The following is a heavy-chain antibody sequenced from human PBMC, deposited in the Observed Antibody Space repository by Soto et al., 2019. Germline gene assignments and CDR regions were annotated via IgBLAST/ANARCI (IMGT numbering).Heavy chain of an antibody. CDR3: AKDVETTVATSFAFDI. V-gene: IGHV3-23*01. J-gene: IGHJ3*02. Sequence: VQLLESGGGLVQPGESLRLSCTASGFTFNHYAMTWVRQAPGKGLEWVSSLTRSGDRTYYADSGKGRFTISRDNSKNTLYLQMNSLRAEDTAVYYCAKDVETTVATSFAFDIGGQGTTVTVSS. D-gene: IGHD4-17*01. CDR1: GFTFNHYA. CDR2: LTRSGDRT.